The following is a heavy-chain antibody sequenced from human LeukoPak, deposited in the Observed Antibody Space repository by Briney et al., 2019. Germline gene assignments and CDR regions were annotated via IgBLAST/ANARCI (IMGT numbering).Heavy chain of an antibody. CDR1: GGTISSYY. Sequence: SETLSLTCSVSGGTISSYYWNWIRQPPGKGLEWIGYVHYSGSTKYNPSLKSRVTISVDTSKNQFSLKLSSVTAADTAVYYCARWYSSGWAFDYWGQGTLVTVSS. V-gene: IGHV4-59*08. CDR3: ARWYSSGWAFDY. J-gene: IGHJ4*02. CDR2: VHYSGST. D-gene: IGHD6-19*01.